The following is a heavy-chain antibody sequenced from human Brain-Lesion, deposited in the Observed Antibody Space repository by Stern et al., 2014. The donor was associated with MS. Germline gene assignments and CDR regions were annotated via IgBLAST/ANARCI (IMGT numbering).Heavy chain of an antibody. J-gene: IGHJ4*02. Sequence: QVQLVESGAEVKKPGASVKVSCKVSGYTLTELSMHWVRQAPRKGLEWMGGFDPEDGETIYAQKFQGRVTMTEDTSTTTAYMELSRLRSEDTAVYFCATPSPGAGGNYYRHFDYWGQGTLVTVSS. CDR3: ATPSPGAGGNYYRHFDY. V-gene: IGHV1-24*01. D-gene: IGHD1-26*01. CDR2: FDPEDGET. CDR1: GYTLTELS.